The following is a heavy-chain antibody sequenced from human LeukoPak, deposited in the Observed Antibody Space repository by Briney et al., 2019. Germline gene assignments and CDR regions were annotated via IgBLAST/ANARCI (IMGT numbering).Heavy chain of an antibody. J-gene: IGHJ2*01. Sequence: SETLSLTCTVSGGSINSSPYYWGWIRQPPGKGLEWIGSIHHSGSTYYNPSLKSRVTISIDTSKNQFSLKLTSVPAADTAVYYCAREGLGSGRGGDFDLWGRGTLVTVSS. CDR3: AREGLGSGRGGDFDL. V-gene: IGHV4-39*07. CDR2: IHHSGST. D-gene: IGHD2-15*01. CDR1: GGSINSSPYY.